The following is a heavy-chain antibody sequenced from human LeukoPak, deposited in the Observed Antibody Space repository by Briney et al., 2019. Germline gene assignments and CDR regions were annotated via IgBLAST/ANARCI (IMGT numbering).Heavy chain of an antibody. CDR1: GGTFSSYA. D-gene: IGHD2-21*02. J-gene: IGHJ3*02. V-gene: IGHV1-69*01. CDR3: AREATVTATLDAFDI. CDR2: IIPIFGTA. Sequence: SVKVSCKASGGTFSSYAISWVRQAPGQGLEWMGGIIPIFGTANYAQKFQGRVTITADESTSTAYMELSSLRSEDTAVYYCAREATVTATLDAFDIWGQGTMVTVSS.